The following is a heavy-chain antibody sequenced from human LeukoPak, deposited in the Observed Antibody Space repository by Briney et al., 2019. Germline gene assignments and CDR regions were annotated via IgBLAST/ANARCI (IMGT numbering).Heavy chain of an antibody. CDR2: ISYDGSNK. D-gene: IGHD6-6*01. Sequence: QSGRSLRLSCAASGFTFSSYGMHWVRQAPGKGLEWVAVISYDGSNKYYADSVKGRFTISRDNSKNTLYLQMNSLRAEDTAVYYCARDLSTSSTAYFQHWGQGTLVTVSS. V-gene: IGHV3-30*03. CDR3: ARDLSTSSTAYFQH. J-gene: IGHJ1*01. CDR1: GFTFSSYG.